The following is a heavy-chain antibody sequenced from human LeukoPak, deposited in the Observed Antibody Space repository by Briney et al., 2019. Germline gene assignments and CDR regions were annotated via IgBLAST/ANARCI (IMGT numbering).Heavy chain of an antibody. CDR2: ISGSRPSI. D-gene: IGHD5-24*01. CDR3: ARESNGYNFDY. Sequence: GGSLRLSCAASGFTFSSYEMSWVRQAPGKGLEWISYISGSRPSIYYADSVKGRFTISRDNAKNSLYLQMNSLRAEDTAVYYCARESNGYNFDYWGPGTLVTVSS. V-gene: IGHV3-48*03. CDR1: GFTFSSYE. J-gene: IGHJ4*02.